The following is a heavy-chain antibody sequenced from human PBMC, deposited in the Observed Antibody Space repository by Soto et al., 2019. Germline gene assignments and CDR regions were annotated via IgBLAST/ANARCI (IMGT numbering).Heavy chain of an antibody. Sequence: SETLSLTCTVSGGSISSSSYYWGWIRQPPGKGLEWIGSIYYSGSTYYNPSLKSRVTISVDTSKNQFSLKLSSVTAADTAVYYCARPIYGSGSYHFDYWGQGTLVNVSS. CDR3: ARPIYGSGSYHFDY. CDR2: IYYSGST. V-gene: IGHV4-39*01. CDR1: GGSISSSSYY. J-gene: IGHJ4*02. D-gene: IGHD3-10*01.